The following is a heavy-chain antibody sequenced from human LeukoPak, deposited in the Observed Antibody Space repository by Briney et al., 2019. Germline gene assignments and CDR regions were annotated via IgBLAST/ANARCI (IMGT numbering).Heavy chain of an antibody. J-gene: IGHJ4*02. CDR2: ISSSSSYI. D-gene: IGHD3-22*01. CDR1: GFTLSSYS. Sequence: GGSLRLSCAASGFTLSSYSMNWVRQAPGKGREWVSSISSSSSYIYYADSVKGRFTISRDNAKNSLYLQLHSLRAEDTAVYYCARAAGVDPYDSSGYLDYWGQGTLVTVSS. CDR3: ARAAGVDPYDSSGYLDY. V-gene: IGHV3-21*01.